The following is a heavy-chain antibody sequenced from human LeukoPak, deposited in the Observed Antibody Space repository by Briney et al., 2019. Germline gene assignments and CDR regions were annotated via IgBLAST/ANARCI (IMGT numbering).Heavy chain of an antibody. CDR3: ARDLAIPGDYYYYMDV. J-gene: IGHJ6*03. CDR1: GGSISSYY. CDR2: IYTSGST. V-gene: IGHV4-4*07. Sequence: PSETLSLTCTVSGGSISSYYWSWIRQPAGKGLEWIGRIYTSGSTNYNPSLKSRVTMSVDTSKNQFSLELSSVTAADTAVYYCARDLAIPGDYYYYMDVWGKGTTVTVSS. D-gene: IGHD2-21*01.